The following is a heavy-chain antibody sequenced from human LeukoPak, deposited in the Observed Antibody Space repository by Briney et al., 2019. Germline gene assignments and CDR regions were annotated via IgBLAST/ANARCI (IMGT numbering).Heavy chain of an antibody. CDR3: ARSSSNGNHVFDY. CDR1: GFSFSNYW. D-gene: IGHD6-13*01. V-gene: IGHV3-72*01. CDR2: GRNRANGETT. Sequence: GGSLRLSCAASGFSFSNYWMTWVRQVPGKGLEWVGRGRNRANGETTEYAASVRGRFTISRDDSRNLVYLQMNSLRSEDTAVYYCARSSSNGNHVFDYWGQGTTVTVSS. J-gene: IGHJ4*02.